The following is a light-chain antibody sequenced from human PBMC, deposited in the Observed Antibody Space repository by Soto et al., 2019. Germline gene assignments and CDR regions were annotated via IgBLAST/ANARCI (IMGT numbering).Light chain of an antibody. V-gene: IGLV2-8*01. Sequence: QSVLTQPPSASGSPGQSVAISCTGTSSDVGGYNYVSWYQQHPGKAPKLMIYEVNKRPSGVPDRFSGSKSGNTASLTVSGLQVEDEADYYCRSYAVSSNVFGTGTKVTVL. J-gene: IGLJ1*01. CDR2: EVN. CDR1: SSDVGGYNY. CDR3: RSYAVSSNV.